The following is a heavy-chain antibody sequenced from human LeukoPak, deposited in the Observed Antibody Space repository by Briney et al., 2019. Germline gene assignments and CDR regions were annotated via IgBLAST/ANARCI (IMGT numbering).Heavy chain of an antibody. V-gene: IGHV3-7*01. CDR1: GYTFSSYW. D-gene: IGHD3-22*01. Sequence: GGSLRLFCAACGYTFSSYWKSWVRQAPGKGLEWVANIKQDGSEKYYVDSVKGRFTISRDNTKTSLYLQMNSLGAEDTAVYYCARGGFFREVWGQGTLVTVSS. CDR3: ARGGFFREV. CDR2: IKQDGSEK. J-gene: IGHJ4*02.